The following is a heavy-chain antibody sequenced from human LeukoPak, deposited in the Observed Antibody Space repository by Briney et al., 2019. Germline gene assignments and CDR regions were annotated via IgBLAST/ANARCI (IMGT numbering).Heavy chain of an antibody. J-gene: IGHJ3*02. Sequence: SVKVSCKASGGTFSSYAISWVRQAPGQGLEWMGRIIPIFGTANYAQKFQGRVTITTDGSTSTAYMELGSLRSEDTAVYYCARDFGISSGFPFDIWGQGTMVTVSS. CDR2: IIPIFGTA. V-gene: IGHV1-69*05. D-gene: IGHD3-22*01. CDR1: GGTFSSYA. CDR3: ARDFGISSGFPFDI.